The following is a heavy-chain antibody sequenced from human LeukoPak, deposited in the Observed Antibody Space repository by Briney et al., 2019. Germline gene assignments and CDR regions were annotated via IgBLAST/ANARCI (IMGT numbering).Heavy chain of an antibody. CDR3: ARDRAGSVWHFDY. Sequence: GASVKVSCKASAYTFTGFYIHWVRQAPGQGLEWMGWINPNTGDTNYAQKFQGRVTMTGDTSITTVYMELSTLISNDTAVYYCARDRAGSVWHFDYWGQGTLVTVSS. D-gene: IGHD6-19*01. J-gene: IGHJ4*02. V-gene: IGHV1-2*02. CDR1: AYTFTGFY. CDR2: INPNTGDT.